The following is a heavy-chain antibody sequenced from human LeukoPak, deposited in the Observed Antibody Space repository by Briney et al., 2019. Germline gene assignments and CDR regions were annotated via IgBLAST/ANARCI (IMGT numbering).Heavy chain of an antibody. CDR2: MNPESGNT. Sequence: GSVSVSCKASGYTFSNYDINWVRQAPGQGLEWMGWMNPESGNTGCAQKFQGRLTMTRDTSLSTAYMEVSSLRSEDTAFYYCVRVRGVIGPWGQGTLVIVSS. J-gene: IGHJ5*02. CDR3: VRVRGVIGP. CDR1: GYTFSNYD. V-gene: IGHV1-8*01. D-gene: IGHD2-8*02.